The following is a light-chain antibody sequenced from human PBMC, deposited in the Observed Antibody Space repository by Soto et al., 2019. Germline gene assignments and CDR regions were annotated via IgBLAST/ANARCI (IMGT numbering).Light chain of an antibody. J-gene: IGLJ1*01. CDR1: SSDVGGNNY. CDR2: DVS. CDR3: SSYTSSSTLLYV. V-gene: IGLV2-14*01. Sequence: QSPLTQPACVSGSPGQSITISFTGTSSDVGGNNYVSWYQQHPGKAPKLMIYDVSNRPSGVSNRFSGSKSGNTASLTISGLQAEDEADYYCSSYTSSSTLLYVFGTGTKLTVL.